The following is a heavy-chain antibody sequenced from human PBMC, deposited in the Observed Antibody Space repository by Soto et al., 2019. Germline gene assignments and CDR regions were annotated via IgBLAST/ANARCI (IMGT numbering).Heavy chain of an antibody. V-gene: IGHV3-7*01. J-gene: IGHJ3*02. D-gene: IGHD2-2*01. CDR1: GFTFSSYW. CDR3: ARERIVVVPAANPGGADAFDI. Sequence: GGSLRLSCAASGFTFSSYWMSWVRQAPGKGLEWVANIKQDGSEKYYVDSVKGRFTISRDNAKNSLYLQMNSLRAEDTAVYYCARERIVVVPAANPGGADAFDIWGQGTMVTVSS. CDR2: IKQDGSEK.